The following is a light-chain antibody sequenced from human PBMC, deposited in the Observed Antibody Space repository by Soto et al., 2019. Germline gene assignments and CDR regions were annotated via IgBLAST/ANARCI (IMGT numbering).Light chain of an antibody. V-gene: IGKV1-39*01. CDR3: LQTYSTPQT. J-gene: IGKJ1*01. Sequence: DIQMTQSPSSLSASVGDRVTITCRASQSISTYLSWYQHKPGKAPKLLIYTASGLQSGVPSRFSGSGSGVDFTLTISSLQLEDFATYYCLQTYSTPQTFGQGTNVDLK. CDR2: TAS. CDR1: QSISTY.